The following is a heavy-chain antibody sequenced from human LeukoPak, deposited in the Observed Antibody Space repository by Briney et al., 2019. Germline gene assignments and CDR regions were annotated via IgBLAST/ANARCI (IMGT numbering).Heavy chain of an antibody. D-gene: IGHD5-12*01. J-gene: IGHJ3*02. V-gene: IGHV3-23*01. CDR3: AKLVFRYSGSLGGAFDI. Sequence: GGSLRLSCAASGFTFSGYAMSWVRQAPGKGLEWVSAISGSGGSTYYADSVKGRFTISRDNSKNTLYLQMNSLRAEDTAVYYCAKLVFRYSGSLGGAFDIWGQGAMVTVSS. CDR1: GFTFSGYA. CDR2: ISGSGGST.